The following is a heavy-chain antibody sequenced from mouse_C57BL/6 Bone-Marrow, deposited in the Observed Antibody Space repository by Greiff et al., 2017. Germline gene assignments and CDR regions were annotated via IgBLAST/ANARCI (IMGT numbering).Heavy chain of an antibody. V-gene: IGHV1-19*01. Sequence: EVQLQQSGPVLVKPGASVKMSCKASGYTFTDYYMNWVKQSHGKSLEWIGVINPYNGGTSYNQKFKGKATLTVDKSSSTAYMELNSLTSEDSAVYYCAFYYGSSDYYAMDYWGQGTSVTVSS. CDR2: INPYNGGT. CDR1: GYTFTDYY. J-gene: IGHJ4*01. CDR3: AFYYGSSDYYAMDY. D-gene: IGHD1-1*01.